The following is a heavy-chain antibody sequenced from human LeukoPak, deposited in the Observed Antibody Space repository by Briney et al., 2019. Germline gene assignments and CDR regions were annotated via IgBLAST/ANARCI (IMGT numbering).Heavy chain of an antibody. Sequence: SVKVSCKASGGTFSSYAISWVRQAPGQGLEWMGRIIPILGIANYAQKFQGRVTITADKSTSTAYMELSSLRSEDTAVYYCARGDSLCSGGSCYDYYCYGMDVWGQGTTVTVSS. CDR3: ARGDSLCSGGSCYDYYCYGMDV. V-gene: IGHV1-69*04. CDR1: GGTFSSYA. CDR2: IIPILGIA. J-gene: IGHJ6*02. D-gene: IGHD2-15*01.